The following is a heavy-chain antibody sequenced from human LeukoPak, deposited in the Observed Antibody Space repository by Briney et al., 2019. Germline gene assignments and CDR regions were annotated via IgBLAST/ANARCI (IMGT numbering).Heavy chain of an antibody. Sequence: ASVKVSCKASGYTFTSYAMHWVRQAPGQRLEWMGGIIPIFGTANYAQKFQGRVTITADKSTSTAYMELSSLRSEDTAVYYCARGGAGEGYDYWGQGTLVTVSS. CDR1: GYTFTSYA. CDR3: ARGGAGEGYDY. D-gene: IGHD2-15*01. CDR2: IIPIFGTA. V-gene: IGHV1-69*06. J-gene: IGHJ4*02.